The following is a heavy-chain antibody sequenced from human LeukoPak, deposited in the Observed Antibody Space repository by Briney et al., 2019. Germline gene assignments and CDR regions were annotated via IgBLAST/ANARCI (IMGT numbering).Heavy chain of an antibody. CDR2: IYYSGSP. CDR3: ARGPYYYDSSENWFDP. V-gene: IGHV4-59*11. CDR1: GGSISSHY. Sequence: SETLSLTCTVSGGSISSHYWSWIRQPPGKGLDWIGYIYYSGSPNYNPSLKSRVTISVDTSKNQFSLKLNSVTAADTAVYYCARGPYYYDSSENWFDPWGQGTLVTVSS. D-gene: IGHD3-22*01. J-gene: IGHJ5*02.